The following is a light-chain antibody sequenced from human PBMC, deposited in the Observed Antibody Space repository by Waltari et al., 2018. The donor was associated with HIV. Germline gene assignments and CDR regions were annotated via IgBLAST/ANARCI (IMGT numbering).Light chain of an antibody. CDR2: RNI. CDR3: ASWDDSLGGRWV. V-gene: IGLV1-47*01. Sequence: QSVLTQPPSTSGTPGQTVTISCSGTRSDIGTNYVYWYQQVPGTAPKLLIYRNIKRPSGVPARFSGSKSGTSASRAISGLRAEDEAHYHCASWDDSLGGRWVFGGGTKLTVL. CDR1: RSDIGTNY. J-gene: IGLJ3*02.